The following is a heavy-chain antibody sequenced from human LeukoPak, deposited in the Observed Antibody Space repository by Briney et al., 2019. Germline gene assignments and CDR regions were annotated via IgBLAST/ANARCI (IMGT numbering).Heavy chain of an antibody. V-gene: IGHV3-9*01. CDR1: GFTVSSNY. D-gene: IGHD3-16*01. J-gene: IGHJ4*02. CDR2: ISWNSGSI. CDR3: AKFGVESPY. Sequence: GGSLRLSCAASGFTVSSNYMSWVRQAPGKGLEWVSGISWNSGSIGYADSVKGRFTISRDNAKNSLYLQMNSLRAEDTALYYCAKFGVESPYWGQGTLVTVSS.